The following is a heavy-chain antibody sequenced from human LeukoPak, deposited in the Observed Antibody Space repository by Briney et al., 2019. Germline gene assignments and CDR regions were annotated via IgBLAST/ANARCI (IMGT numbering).Heavy chain of an antibody. D-gene: IGHD1-26*01. J-gene: IGHJ4*02. CDR1: GGTSSSYA. CDR2: IIPILGIA. V-gene: IGHV1-69*04. Sequence: ASVKVSCKASGGTSSSYAISWVRHAPGQGLEWMGRIIPILGIANYAQKFQGRVTTTADKTTSTAYMELSSLRSEDAAVYYCARVGVRVGASDYWGQGTLVTVSS. CDR3: ARVGVRVGASDY.